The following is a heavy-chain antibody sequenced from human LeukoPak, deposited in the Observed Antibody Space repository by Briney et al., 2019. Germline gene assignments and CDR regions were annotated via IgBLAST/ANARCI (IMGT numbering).Heavy chain of an antibody. CDR3: AKDMGGGYYDSSGYYRPEYFQH. CDR1: GFTFDDYA. V-gene: IGHV3-9*01. D-gene: IGHD3-22*01. Sequence: GGSLRLSCAASGFTFDDYAMHWVRQAPGKGLEWVSGISWNSGSIGYADSVKGRFTISRDNAKNSLYLQMNSLRAEDTALYYRAKDMGGGYYDSSGYYRPEYFQHWGQGTLVTVSS. CDR2: ISWNSGSI. J-gene: IGHJ1*01.